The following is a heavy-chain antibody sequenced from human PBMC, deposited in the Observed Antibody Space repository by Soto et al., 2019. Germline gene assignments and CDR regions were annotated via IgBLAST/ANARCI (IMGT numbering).Heavy chain of an antibody. D-gene: IGHD4-17*01. J-gene: IGHJ4*02. CDR1: GFMFGSYW. CDR3: ARVRATDYEIDY. Sequence: EVQLVESGGGLVQPGGSLRLSCTASGFMFGSYWMTWVRHVPGKGLQWVANIKRDGSEKYYVDFVKGRLTISRDNADKSVFLDMNNLRVDDTATYYCARVRATDYEIDYWGQGALVTVSS. V-gene: IGHV3-7*03. CDR2: IKRDGSEK.